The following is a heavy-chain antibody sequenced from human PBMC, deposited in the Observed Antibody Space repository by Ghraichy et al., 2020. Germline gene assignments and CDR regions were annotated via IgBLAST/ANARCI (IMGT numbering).Heavy chain of an antibody. V-gene: IGHV3-23*01. CDR1: GFTFSNYA. CDR2: ITDSGDTT. Sequence: GGSLRLSCGASGFTFSNYAMSWVRRAPGKGLEWVSSITDSGDTTYFADSVRGRFIISRDNSKNTLYLLLSSLRVEDTAVYYCAKEIRGPVAAIGSDHWGQGTLVTVSS. J-gene: IGHJ4*02. CDR3: AKEIRGPVAAIGSDH. D-gene: IGHD2-2*02.